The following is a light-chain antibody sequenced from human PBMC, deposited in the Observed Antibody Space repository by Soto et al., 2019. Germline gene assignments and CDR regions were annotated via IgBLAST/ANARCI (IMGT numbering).Light chain of an antibody. CDR3: QQYNSYSTFGPAT. CDR1: QSISTW. Sequence: DIQMIQSPSTLSASVGDRVTITCRASQSISTWLAWYQQKPGKAPKLLIYSASDLESGVPSRFSGSGFGTEFTLTITSLQPDDFATYYCQQYNSYSTFGPATFGQGTKVDIK. J-gene: IGKJ1*01. CDR2: SAS. V-gene: IGKV1-5*03.